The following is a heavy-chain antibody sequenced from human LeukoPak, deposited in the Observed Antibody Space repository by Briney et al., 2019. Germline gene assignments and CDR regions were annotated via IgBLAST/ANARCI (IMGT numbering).Heavy chain of an antibody. J-gene: IGHJ4*02. Sequence: PGGSLRLSCAASGFTFSSFAMSWDRQAPGTGLEWVSSISGSGSSTYYADSVKGRFTISRENSKNTLYLQMNSLRAEDTAVYYCANQVTTGKSWGQGTLVTVSS. CDR1: GFTFSSFA. CDR3: ANQVTTGKS. CDR2: ISGSGSST. D-gene: IGHD4-17*01. V-gene: IGHV3-23*01.